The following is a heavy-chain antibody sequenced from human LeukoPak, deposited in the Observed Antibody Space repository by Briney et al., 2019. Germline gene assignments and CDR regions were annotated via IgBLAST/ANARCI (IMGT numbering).Heavy chain of an antibody. J-gene: IGHJ4*02. V-gene: IGHV1-46*01. CDR1: GYTFTSYY. CDR3: ARASHYISGYYLLAY. CDR2: INPSGGST. D-gene: IGHD3-22*01. Sequence: ASVKVSCKASGYTFTSYYMHWVRQAPGQGLEWMGIINPSGGSTSYAQKFQGRVTMTRDTSTNTVYMELSSLRSEDTAVYYCARASHYISGYYLLAYWGQGTLVTDSS.